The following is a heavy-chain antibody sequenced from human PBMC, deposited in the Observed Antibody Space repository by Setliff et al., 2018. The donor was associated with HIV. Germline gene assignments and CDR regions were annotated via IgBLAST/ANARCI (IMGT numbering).Heavy chain of an antibody. CDR2: IYTSGST. V-gene: IGHV4-4*07. J-gene: IGHJ3*02. CDR3: ARGTYYYDSSGFRDAFDI. Sequence: PAGKGLEWIGRIYTSGSTNYNPSIKSRVTMSVDTSKNQFSLKLSSVTAADTAVYYCARGTYYYDSSGFRDAFDIWGQGTMVTV. D-gene: IGHD3-22*01.